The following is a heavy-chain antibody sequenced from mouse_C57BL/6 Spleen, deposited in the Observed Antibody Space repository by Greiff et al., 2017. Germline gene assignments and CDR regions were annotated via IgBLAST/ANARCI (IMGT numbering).Heavy chain of an antibody. Sequence: EVKVVESGGGLVKPGGSLKLSCAASGFTFSSYTMSWVRQTPEKRLEWVATISGGGGNTYYPDSVKGRFTIPRDNAKNTLYLQMSSLRSEDTALYYCARHHYSNPYYIDYWGQGTTLTVSS. J-gene: IGHJ2*01. CDR3: ARHHYSNPYYIDY. V-gene: IGHV5-9*01. CDR2: ISGGGGNT. CDR1: GFTFSSYT. D-gene: IGHD2-5*01.